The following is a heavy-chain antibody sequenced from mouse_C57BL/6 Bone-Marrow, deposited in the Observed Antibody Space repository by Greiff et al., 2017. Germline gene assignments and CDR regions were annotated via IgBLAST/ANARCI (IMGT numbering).Heavy chain of an antibody. Sequence: EVQLVESGGGLVKPGGSLKLSCAASGFTFSSYTMSWVRQTPVKRLQWVAAISGGGGNTYYPDSVKGRFTISRDNDKNILYLKMSSLRSEDTALYYCSRQVTTVLATKYFDVWGTGTTVTVSS. CDR2: ISGGGGNT. J-gene: IGHJ1*03. CDR1: GFTFSSYT. CDR3: SRQVTTVLATKYFDV. V-gene: IGHV5-9*01. D-gene: IGHD1-1*01.